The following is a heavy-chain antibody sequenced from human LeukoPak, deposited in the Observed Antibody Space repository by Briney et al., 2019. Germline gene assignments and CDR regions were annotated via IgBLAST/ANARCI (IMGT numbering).Heavy chain of an antibody. D-gene: IGHD1-26*01. CDR3: ARLRSLLVGVHYGMDD. Sequence: GESLKISCKGSGYSFASYWIGWVRQMPGKGLEWMGIIYPGDSDTRYSPSFQGQVTISADKSISTAYLQWSSLKASDTAMYYCARLRSLLVGVHYGMDDWGQGTTVTVSS. V-gene: IGHV5-51*01. J-gene: IGHJ6*02. CDR2: IYPGDSDT. CDR1: GYSFASYW.